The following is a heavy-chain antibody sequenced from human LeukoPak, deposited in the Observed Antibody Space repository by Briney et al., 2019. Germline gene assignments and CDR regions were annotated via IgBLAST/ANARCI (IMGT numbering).Heavy chain of an antibody. D-gene: IGHD5-12*01. CDR3: ARGGYSGYDHIYYYYYYMDV. Sequence: GGTLRLSCVASGFTFSNYGMNWVRQAPGKGLEWVSGIVGSGVTTYYADSVKGRFTISRDNAKNSLYLQMNSLRAEDTALYYCARGGYSGYDHIYYYYYYMDVWGKGTTVTVSS. V-gene: IGHV3-23*01. CDR2: IVGSGVTT. J-gene: IGHJ6*03. CDR1: GFTFSNYG.